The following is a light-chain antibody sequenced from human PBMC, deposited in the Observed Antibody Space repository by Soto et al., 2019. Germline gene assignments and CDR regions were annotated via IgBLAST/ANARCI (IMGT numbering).Light chain of an antibody. CDR3: EQYGSSPPSIT. CDR1: QSVSSGY. J-gene: IGKJ5*01. CDR2: GAS. V-gene: IGKV3-20*01. Sequence: EIVLTQSPGTLSLSPGERPTLSCRASQSVSSGYLAWYQQKAGQAPXXLXYGASTRATGIPDRFTGSGSGKDLTRNISSLEPEEFAGYYCEQYGSSPPSITFGQGTRLEIK.